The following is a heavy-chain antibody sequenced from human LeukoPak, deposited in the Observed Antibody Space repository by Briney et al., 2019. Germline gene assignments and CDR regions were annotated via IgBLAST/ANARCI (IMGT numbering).Heavy chain of an antibody. CDR2: ISGSGGST. D-gene: IGHD6-19*01. V-gene: IGHV3-23*01. CDR1: GFTFSSYA. CDR3: ARLISSGWYRSYGMDV. Sequence: PGGSLRLSCAASGFTFSSYAMSWVRQAPGKGLEWVSAISGSGGSTYYADSVKGRFTISRDNAKNSLYLQMNSLRAEDTAVYYCARLISSGWYRSYGMDVWGQGTTVTVSS. J-gene: IGHJ6*02.